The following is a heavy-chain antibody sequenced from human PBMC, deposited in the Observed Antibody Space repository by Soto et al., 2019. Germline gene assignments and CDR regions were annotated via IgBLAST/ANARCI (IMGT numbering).Heavy chain of an antibody. CDR3: AKGRDGFWTGYTFDS. D-gene: IGHD3-3*01. Sequence: GSLRLSCAASGLTSSSYDMSWVRQAPGKGLEWISGISGRAGSTYYTHSVSGRVTISRDKSKDTVFLQMNSLRADDTAVYYCAKGRDGFWTGYTFDSWGQGTLVTVSS. CDR2: ISGRAGST. J-gene: IGHJ4*02. CDR1: GLTSSSYD. V-gene: IGHV3-23*01.